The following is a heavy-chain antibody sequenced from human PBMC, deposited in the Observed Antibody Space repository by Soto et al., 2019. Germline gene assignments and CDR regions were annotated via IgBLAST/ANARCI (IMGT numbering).Heavy chain of an antibody. Sequence: SETLSLTCGVSGYSISSGYFWVWIRQPPGKGLEWMGSIYYTGSTYYNPSLLTRITISVDTSKNQFSLKLSSVTAADTALYYCAREHYDFWSGEYHNGMDVWGPGTTVTVSS. CDR3: AREHYDFWSGEYHNGMDV. V-gene: IGHV4-38-2*02. CDR1: GYSISSGYF. D-gene: IGHD3-3*01. CDR2: IYYTGST. J-gene: IGHJ6*02.